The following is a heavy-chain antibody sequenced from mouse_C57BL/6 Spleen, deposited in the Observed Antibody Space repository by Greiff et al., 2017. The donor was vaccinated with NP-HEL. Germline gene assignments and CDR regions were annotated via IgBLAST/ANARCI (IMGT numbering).Heavy chain of an antibody. CDR2: IHPNSGST. CDR3: ARRGSGSPFDY. V-gene: IGHV1-64*01. J-gene: IGHJ2*01. D-gene: IGHD1-3*01. CDR1: GYTFTSYW. Sequence: QVQLQQPGAELVKPGASVKLSCKASGYTFTSYWMHWVKQRPGQGLEWIGRIHPNSGSTNYNEKFKSKATLTVDKSSSTAYMQLSSLTSEDSAVYYCARRGSGSPFDYWGPGTTLTVSS.